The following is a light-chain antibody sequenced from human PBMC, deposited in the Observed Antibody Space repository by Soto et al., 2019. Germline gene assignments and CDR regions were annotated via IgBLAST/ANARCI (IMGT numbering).Light chain of an antibody. CDR3: VSFTSSTTYV. CDR1: SSDVGGSNF. V-gene: IGLV2-14*03. CDR2: DVA. J-gene: IGLJ1*01. Sequence: QSVLTQPASVSASPGQSITISCTGTSSDVGGSNFVSWYQQHPGKPPKLIIYDVATRPSGVSNRFSGSKSGSTASLIISRLQTEDEADYYCVSFTSSTTYVFGSGTKLTGL.